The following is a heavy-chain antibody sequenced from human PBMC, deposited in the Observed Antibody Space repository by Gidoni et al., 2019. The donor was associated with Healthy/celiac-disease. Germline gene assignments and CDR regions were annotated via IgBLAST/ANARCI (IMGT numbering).Heavy chain of an antibody. D-gene: IGHD6-13*01. V-gene: IGHV4-31*03. J-gene: IGHJ4*02. CDR3: ARARAAAGTRYYFDY. CDR2: IYYSGST. CDR1: GGSISSGGYY. Sequence: QVQLQESGPGLVKPSQTLSLTCPVSGGSISSGGYYWSWSRQHPGKGLEWIGYIYYSGSTYYNPSLKSRVTISVDTSKNQFSLKLSSVTAADTAVYYCARARAAAGTRYYFDYWGQGTLVTVSS.